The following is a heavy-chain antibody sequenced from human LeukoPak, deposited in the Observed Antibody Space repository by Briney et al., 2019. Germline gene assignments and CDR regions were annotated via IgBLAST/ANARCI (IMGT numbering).Heavy chain of an antibody. V-gene: IGHV3-23*01. Sequence: GGSLRLSCATSGFTFTSYAMGWVRQAPGKGLEWVSGISGSGVSTYYADSVKGRFTISRDNSKNTLYPQMNSLRAEDTAVYYCAKEGGDTGLDAFDIWGQGTMVTVSS. D-gene: IGHD2-21*02. CDR3: AKEGGDTGLDAFDI. CDR1: GFTFTSYA. CDR2: ISGSGVST. J-gene: IGHJ3*02.